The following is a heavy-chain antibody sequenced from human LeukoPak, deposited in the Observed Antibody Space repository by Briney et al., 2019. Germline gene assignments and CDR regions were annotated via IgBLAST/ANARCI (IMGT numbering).Heavy chain of an antibody. V-gene: IGHV4-59*01. Sequence: SETLSLTCTVSGVSISSYYWSWIRQPPGKGLEWIGYIYYSGSTNYNPSLKSRVTISVDMSKNQFSLKLSSVTAADTAVYYCATGGSAYAFDIWGQGTMVTVSS. CDR1: GVSISSYY. CDR2: IYYSGST. CDR3: ATGGSAYAFDI. J-gene: IGHJ3*02. D-gene: IGHD2-15*01.